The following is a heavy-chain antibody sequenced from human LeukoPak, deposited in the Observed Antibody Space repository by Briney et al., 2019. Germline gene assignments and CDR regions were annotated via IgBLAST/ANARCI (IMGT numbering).Heavy chain of an antibody. CDR3: ARDRRTTTQNFLTFDY. J-gene: IGHJ4*02. CDR1: GYTFTGYY. D-gene: IGHD4-11*01. Sequence: GASVKVSCKASGYTFTGYYMHWVRQAPGQGLEWMGWINPNSGGTNYAQKFQGRVTMTRDTSISTAYMELSRLRSDDTAVYYCARDRRTTTQNFLTFDYWGQGTLVTVSS. V-gene: IGHV1-2*02. CDR2: INPNSGGT.